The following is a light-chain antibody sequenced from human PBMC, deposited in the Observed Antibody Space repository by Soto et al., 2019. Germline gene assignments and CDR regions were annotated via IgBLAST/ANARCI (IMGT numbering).Light chain of an antibody. V-gene: IGKV3-15*01. CDR3: QQYNNWPPRT. CDR1: QSISNS. CDR2: GAS. J-gene: IGKJ2*01. Sequence: EIVMTQSPASLSVSPGETATLSCRASQSISNSLAWYQQKPGQAPSLLIYGASTRATGIPARFSGSGSGTEFTLTISCLQSEDSALYYCQQYNNWPPRTFGQGTKVDIK.